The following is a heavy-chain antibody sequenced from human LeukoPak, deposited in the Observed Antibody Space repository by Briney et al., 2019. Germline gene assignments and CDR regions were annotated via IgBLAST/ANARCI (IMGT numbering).Heavy chain of an antibody. D-gene: IGHD2-2*01. CDR2: INPNSGGT. CDR1: GYTFTGYY. J-gene: IGHJ5*02. Sequence: ASVKVSCKASGYTFTGYYMHWVRQAPGQGLEWMGWINPNSGGTNYAQKFQGRVTMTRNTSISTAYMELSSLRSEDTAVYYCARGKAHQLLPYNWFDPWGQGTLVTVSS. CDR3: ARGKAHQLLPYNWFDP. V-gene: IGHV1-2*02.